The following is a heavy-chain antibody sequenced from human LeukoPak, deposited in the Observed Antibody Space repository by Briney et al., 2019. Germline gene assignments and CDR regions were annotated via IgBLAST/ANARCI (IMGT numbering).Heavy chain of an antibody. V-gene: IGHV3-7*01. D-gene: IGHD3-9*01. J-gene: IGHJ4*02. CDR3: ARDTYYDILAGYYDAPYLFDF. CDR2: IKQDGSEK. CDR1: GFTFSSYA. Sequence: QSGGSLRLSCAASGFTFSSYAMSWVRQAPGKGLEWVANIKQDGSEKYYVDSVKGRFTTSRDNAKNSLYLQMNSLRAEDTAVYYCARDTYYDILAGYYDAPYLFDFWGQGTLVIVSS.